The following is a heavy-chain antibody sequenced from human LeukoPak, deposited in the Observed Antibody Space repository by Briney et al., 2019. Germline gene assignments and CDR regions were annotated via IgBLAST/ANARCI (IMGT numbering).Heavy chain of an antibody. CDR2: INHSGST. CDR1: GGSFSGYY. V-gene: IGHV4-34*01. CDR3: ASGTIFASY. D-gene: IGHD3-3*01. Sequence: PSETLSLTCAVYGGSFSGYYWSWIRQPPGKELEWIGEINHSGSTNYNPSLKSRVTISVDTSKNQFSLKLSSVTAADTAVYYCASGTIFASYWGQGTLVTVSS. J-gene: IGHJ4*02.